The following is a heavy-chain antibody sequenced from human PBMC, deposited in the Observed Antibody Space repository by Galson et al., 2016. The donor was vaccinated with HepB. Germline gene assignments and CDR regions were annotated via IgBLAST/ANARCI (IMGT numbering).Heavy chain of an antibody. J-gene: IGHJ4*02. V-gene: IGHV3-74*01. D-gene: IGHD1-1*01. CDR1: GFNFRDYW. Sequence: SLRLSCAASGFNFRDYWMHWVRQAPGKGLVWVSHISSDGSYTSYADSVKGRFTISRDNAKNMLYLQMNSLGAEDTAVYYCARINELDDYWGQGTLVTVSS. CDR3: ARINELDDY. CDR2: ISSDGSYT.